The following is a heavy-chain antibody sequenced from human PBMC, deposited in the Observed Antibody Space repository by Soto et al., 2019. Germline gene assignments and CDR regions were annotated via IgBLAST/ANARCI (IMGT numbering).Heavy chain of an antibody. J-gene: IGHJ6*02. Sequence: SVKVFCKASGGTFSSYAISWVRQAPGQGLGWMGGIIPIFGTANYAQKFQGRDTITADKSTSTAYMELSSLRSEDTAVYYCARVERFGEFNYYYYGMDVWGQGTTVTVAS. V-gene: IGHV1-69*06. D-gene: IGHD3-10*01. CDR3: ARVERFGEFNYYYYGMDV. CDR2: IIPIFGTA. CDR1: GGTFSSYA.